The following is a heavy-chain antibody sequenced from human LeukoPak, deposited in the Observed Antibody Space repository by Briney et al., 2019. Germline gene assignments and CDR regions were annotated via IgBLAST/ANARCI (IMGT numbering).Heavy chain of an antibody. V-gene: IGHV4-39*01. D-gene: IGHD3-10*01. CDR1: GGSISSSSSY. J-gene: IGHJ5*02. CDR2: IYYSGST. CDR3: ARGLLLWFGELSVWFDP. Sequence: SETLSLTCTVSGGSISSSSSYWGWIRQPPGKGLEWIGSIYYSGSTYYNPSLKSRVTISVDTSKNQFSLKLSSVTAADTAVYYCARGLLLWFGELSVWFDPWGQGTLVTVSS.